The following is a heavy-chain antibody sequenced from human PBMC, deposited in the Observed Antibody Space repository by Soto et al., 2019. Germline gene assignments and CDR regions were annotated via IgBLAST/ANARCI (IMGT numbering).Heavy chain of an antibody. Sequence: QVQLQESRPGLVKPSETLSLTCTVSGGSISSYYWTWIRQPPGKGLEWIGYIYYSGSTNYNPSLKSRVPISVDTSKSQRPLKLSALTAAATAVYYGARESPDTAIVGHYYYYGMDVWGQGTTVTVSS. CDR3: ARESPDTAIVGHYYYYGMDV. J-gene: IGHJ6*02. D-gene: IGHD5-18*01. CDR2: IYYSGST. CDR1: GGSISSYY. V-gene: IGHV4-59*01.